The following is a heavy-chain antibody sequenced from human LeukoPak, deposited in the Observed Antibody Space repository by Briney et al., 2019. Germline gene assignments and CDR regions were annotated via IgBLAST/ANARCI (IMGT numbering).Heavy chain of an antibody. CDR1: DGSFSGSY. V-gene: IGHV4-34*01. Sequence: SETLSLTCAVYDGSFSGSYCTWIRQPPGKGLEWIGEINHSGSANYNPSLKSRVTILLDTSKNQFSLNLSSVTAADTAVYYCARRPRGVIIKTWFDSWGQGTLVTVSS. J-gene: IGHJ5*01. D-gene: IGHD3-10*01. CDR2: INHSGSA. CDR3: ARRPRGVIIKTWFDS.